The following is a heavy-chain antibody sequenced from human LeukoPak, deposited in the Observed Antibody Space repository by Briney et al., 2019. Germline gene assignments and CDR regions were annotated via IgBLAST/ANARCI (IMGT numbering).Heavy chain of an antibody. Sequence: SETLSLTCTVSGGSVSNASYYWSWIRQPPGKGLDWIGYVYYSGSTNYSPSLQSRVTVSVDTSKNQFSLKLTSVTAADTAVYYCAKVSAAEYYFDYWGQGTLVTVSS. V-gene: IGHV4-61*01. CDR2: VYYSGST. CDR1: GGSVSNASYY. CDR3: AKVSAAEYYFDY. D-gene: IGHD2-2*01. J-gene: IGHJ4*02.